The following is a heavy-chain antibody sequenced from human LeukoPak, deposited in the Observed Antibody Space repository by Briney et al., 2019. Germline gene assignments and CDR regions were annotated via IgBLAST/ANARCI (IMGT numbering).Heavy chain of an antibody. J-gene: IGHJ4*02. D-gene: IGHD2-15*01. CDR1: GLTVRRNN. CDR2: IYSGDTI. V-gene: IGHV3-53*01. CDR3: AIGGHGGGWSNFEY. Sequence: GGSLRLSCAASGLTVRRNNLMWVRQPPGKGLEWVSVIYSGDTIYYAESVQGRFTISSDTTKNMVYLQMNSLRAEDTAVFYCAIGGHGGGWSNFEYWGQGTLVTVSS.